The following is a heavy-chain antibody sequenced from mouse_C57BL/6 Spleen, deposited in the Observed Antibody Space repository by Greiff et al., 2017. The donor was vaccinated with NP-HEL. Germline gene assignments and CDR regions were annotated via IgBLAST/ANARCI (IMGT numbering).Heavy chain of an antibody. D-gene: IGHD1-1*01. CDR1: GYTFTSYW. CDR2: IHPSDSYT. V-gene: IGHV1-69*01. J-gene: IGHJ2*01. Sequence: QVQLQQPGAELVMPGASVKLSCKASGYTFTSYWMHWVKQRPGQGLEWIGEIHPSDSYTNSNQKFKGKSTLTVDKSSSTAYMQLSSLTSEDSAVYYGARSYYGSSYPLNYWGQGTTLTVSS. CDR3: ARSYYGSSYPLNY.